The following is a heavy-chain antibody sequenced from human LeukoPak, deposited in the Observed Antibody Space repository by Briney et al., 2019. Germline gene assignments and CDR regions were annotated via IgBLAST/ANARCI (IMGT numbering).Heavy chain of an antibody. D-gene: IGHD6-13*01. CDR3: ARDSEQQLVDAFDI. Sequence: PSETLSLTCTVSGGSISSSSYYWGWIRQPPGKGLEWIGSIYYSGSTYYNPSLKSRVTMSVDTSKNQFSLKLSSVTAADTAVYYCARDSEQQLVDAFDIWGQGTMVTVSS. CDR1: GGSISSSSYY. J-gene: IGHJ3*02. CDR2: IYYSGST. V-gene: IGHV4-39*07.